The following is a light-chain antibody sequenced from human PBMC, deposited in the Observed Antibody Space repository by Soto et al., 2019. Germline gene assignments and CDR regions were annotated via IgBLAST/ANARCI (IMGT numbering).Light chain of an antibody. V-gene: IGKV3-11*01. CDR1: QSVNYY. J-gene: IGKJ5*01. CDR2: DAS. Sequence: EIVLTQSPATLSFSPGERATLSCRASQSVNYYLAWYQQNPGQAPRLLIYDASNRATGIPARFSGSGSGTDFTLTISSLEPEDFAFYYCQQRNNWPPITFGQGARLEIK. CDR3: QQRNNWPPIT.